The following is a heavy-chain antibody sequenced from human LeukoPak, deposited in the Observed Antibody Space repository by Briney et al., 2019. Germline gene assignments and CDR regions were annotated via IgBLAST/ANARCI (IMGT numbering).Heavy chain of an antibody. CDR1: GFTFSHYW. D-gene: IGHD4-17*01. J-gene: IGHJ5*02. Sequence: PGGSLRLSCEASGFTFSHYWMHWVRQAPGKGLVWVSRITGDGSDIAYADSVKGRFTVSRDDAKNTLFLQMTSLRVEDTAIYYCARDAYTTTSNWLDPWGQGTLVTVSS. CDR2: ITGDGSDI. V-gene: IGHV3-74*01. CDR3: ARDAYTTTSNWLDP.